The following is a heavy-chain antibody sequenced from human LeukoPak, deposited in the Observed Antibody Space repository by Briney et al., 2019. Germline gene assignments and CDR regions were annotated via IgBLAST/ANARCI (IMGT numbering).Heavy chain of an antibody. CDR3: ARGISGAWLRDY. J-gene: IGHJ4*02. CDR1: GYTISSGYQ. D-gene: IGHD3-10*01. V-gene: IGHV4-38-2*02. CDR2: IYYSGST. Sequence: PSETLSLTCIISGYTISSGYQWGWIRQPPGKGLEWIGNIYYSGSTYYNPSLKGRLTMSVDRSNNLFSLKLSSVTAADTAVYYCARGISGAWLRDYWGQGTLVTVSS.